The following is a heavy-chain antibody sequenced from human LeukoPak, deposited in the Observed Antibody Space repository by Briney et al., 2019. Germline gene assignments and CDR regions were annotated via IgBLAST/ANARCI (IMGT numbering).Heavy chain of an antibody. CDR3: VKDLAASGIFDY. V-gene: IGHV3-33*06. D-gene: IGHD2-15*01. CDR2: IWYDGSNK. CDR1: GFTFSSYG. Sequence: GRSLRLSCAASGFTFSSYGMHWVRQAPGKGLEWVAVIWYDGSNKYYADSVKGRFTISRDNSKNTLYLQMNSLRAEDTAVYYCVKDLAASGIFDYWGQGTLVTVSS. J-gene: IGHJ4*02.